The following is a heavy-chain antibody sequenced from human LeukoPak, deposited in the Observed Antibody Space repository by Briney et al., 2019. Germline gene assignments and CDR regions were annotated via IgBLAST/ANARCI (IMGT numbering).Heavy chain of an antibody. D-gene: IGHD3-3*01. V-gene: IGHV3-21*01. CDR3: ARRFLEWFGNWFDP. CDR2: ISSSSSYI. CDR1: GFTFSSYS. Sequence: KAGGSLRLSCAASGFTFSSYSMTWVRQAPGKGLEWVSSISSSSSYIYYADSVKGRFTISRDNAKNSLYLQMNSLRAEDTAVYYCARRFLEWFGNWFDPWGQGTLVTVSS. J-gene: IGHJ5*02.